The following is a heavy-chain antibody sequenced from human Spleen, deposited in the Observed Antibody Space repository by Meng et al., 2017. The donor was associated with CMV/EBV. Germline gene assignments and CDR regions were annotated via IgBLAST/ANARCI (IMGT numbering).Heavy chain of an antibody. Sequence: GSLRLYCVASGLTFRGYSMNWVRQSPGKGLEWVSSISGIGSYIYYADSVKGRFTISRDNAKNSLYLKMDSLRAEDTAVYYCASLGYCSSTSCPGHYYGMDVWGQGTTVTVSS. CDR3: ASLGYCSSTSCPGHYYGMDV. CDR2: ISGIGSYI. CDR1: GLTFRGYS. J-gene: IGHJ6*02. D-gene: IGHD2-2*01. V-gene: IGHV3-21*01.